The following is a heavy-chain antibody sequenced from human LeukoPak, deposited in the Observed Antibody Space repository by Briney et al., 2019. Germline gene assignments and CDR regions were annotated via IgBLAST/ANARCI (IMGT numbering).Heavy chain of an antibody. CDR1: GFTFSNAW. CDR2: IKSKTDGGTT. J-gene: IGHJ6*03. CDR3: TTKRVGDHYYYYYMDV. V-gene: IGHV3-15*01. Sequence: AGGSLRLSCAASGFTFSNAWMSWVRQAPGKGLEWVGRIKSKTDGGTTDYAAPVKGRFTISRDDSKNTLYLQMNSLKTEDTAVYYCTTKRVGDHYYYYYMDVWGKGTTVTVSS. D-gene: IGHD3-16*01.